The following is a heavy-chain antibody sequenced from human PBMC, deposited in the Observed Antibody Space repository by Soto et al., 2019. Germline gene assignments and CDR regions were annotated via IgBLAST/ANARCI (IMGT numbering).Heavy chain of an antibody. CDR1: GFTFSSDG. D-gene: IGHD5-12*01. J-gene: IGHJ4*02. V-gene: IGHV3-30*19. CDR2: ISKDGDKK. CDR3: AREWSVANPGY. Sequence: QVQLVESGGGVVQPGRSLRLSCAASGFTFSSDGMHWVRQAPGKGLEWVAVISKDGDKKYYADSVKGRFTISRDNSKNTLYLQMNSLRPEDTAVHYCAREWSVANPGYWGQGTQVTVSS.